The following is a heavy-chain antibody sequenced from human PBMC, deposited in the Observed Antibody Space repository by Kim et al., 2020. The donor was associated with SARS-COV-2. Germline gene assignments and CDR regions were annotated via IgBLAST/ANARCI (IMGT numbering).Heavy chain of an antibody. CDR2: ISGSGGST. Sequence: GSLRLSCAASGFTFSSYAMSWVRQAPGKGLEWVSAISGSGGSTYYADSVKGRFTISRDNSKNTLYLQMNSLRAEDTAVYYCAKKERLLWFGELLPFDYWGQGTLVTVSS. CDR1: GFTFSSYA. D-gene: IGHD3-10*01. CDR3: AKKERLLWFGELLPFDY. J-gene: IGHJ4*02. V-gene: IGHV3-23*01.